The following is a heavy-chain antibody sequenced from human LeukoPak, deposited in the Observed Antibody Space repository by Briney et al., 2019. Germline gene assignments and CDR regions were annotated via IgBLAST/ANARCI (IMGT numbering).Heavy chain of an antibody. CDR2: ISSTSTYI. Sequence: GGSLRLSCAASGFSFSDYSMNWVRQAPGKGLEWVSAISSTSTYIQYADSVKGRSSISRDNAKNSLFLQMHSLRADDTAVYYCATGAPLITHGSLDFWGQGTMVTVSS. D-gene: IGHD3-16*01. J-gene: IGHJ3*01. V-gene: IGHV3-21*01. CDR1: GFSFSDYS. CDR3: ATGAPLITHGSLDF.